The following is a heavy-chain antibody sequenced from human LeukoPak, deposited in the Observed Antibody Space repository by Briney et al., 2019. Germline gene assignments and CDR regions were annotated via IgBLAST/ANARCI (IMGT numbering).Heavy chain of an antibody. D-gene: IGHD6-13*01. CDR1: GFAFSHYY. J-gene: IGHJ1*01. V-gene: IGHV3-11*01. CDR2: ISGGGSTK. CDR3: ARDQPLTSSTYAAEYFQH. Sequence: GGSLRLSCAASGFAFSHYYMSWIRQAPGKGLEWVSYISGGGSTKYYADAVTGRFTISRDNAKNSLYLHMNSLRADDTAVYYCARDQPLTSSTYAAEYFQHWGQGTLVTVSS.